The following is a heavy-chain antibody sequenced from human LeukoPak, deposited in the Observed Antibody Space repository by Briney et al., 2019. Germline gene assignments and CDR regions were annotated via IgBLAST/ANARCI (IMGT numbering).Heavy chain of an antibody. V-gene: IGHV4-34*01. CDR3: ARYIRGVRIVQPFYYFDH. CDR1: GGSFSGYY. CDR2: ISHNETT. D-gene: IGHD1-26*01. Sequence: PSETLSLTCAVYGGSFSGYYWSWIRQPPAKGLEWIGEISHNETTNYNHTLTRRVTISVDTSKNKFYLTLSSVTAPDTAVYYCARYIRGVRIVQPFYYFDHWGQGSLVTVSS. J-gene: IGHJ4*02.